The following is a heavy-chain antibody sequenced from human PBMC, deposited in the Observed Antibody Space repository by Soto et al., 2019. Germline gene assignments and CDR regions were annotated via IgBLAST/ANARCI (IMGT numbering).Heavy chain of an antibody. CDR1: GFTFSNYW. Sequence: EVQLVESGGGLVQPGGSLRLSCAGSGFTFSNYWMHWVRQAPGKGLEWVSRIDHDGPTDYADSVRGRFTISRDNAENTLYLQMNSLRSEDKAVYYCVRDSHGDYWGQGTLVTVSS. J-gene: IGHJ4*02. CDR3: VRDSHGDY. CDR2: IDHDGPT. V-gene: IGHV3-74*01.